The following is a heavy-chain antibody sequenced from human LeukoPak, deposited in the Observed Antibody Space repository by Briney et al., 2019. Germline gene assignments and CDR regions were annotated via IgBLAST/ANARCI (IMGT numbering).Heavy chain of an antibody. CDR2: FDPEDGET. CDR3: VTSGDIVVVPAAIDYYYGMDV. J-gene: IGHJ6*02. Sequence: ASVKVSCKVSGYTLTELSMHWVRQAPGKGLEWMGGFDPEDGETIYAQKFQGRVTMTEDTSTDTAYMELSSLRSEDTAVYYCVTSGDIVVVPAAIDYYYGMDVWGQGTTVTVSS. D-gene: IGHD2-2*02. V-gene: IGHV1-24*01. CDR1: GYTLTELS.